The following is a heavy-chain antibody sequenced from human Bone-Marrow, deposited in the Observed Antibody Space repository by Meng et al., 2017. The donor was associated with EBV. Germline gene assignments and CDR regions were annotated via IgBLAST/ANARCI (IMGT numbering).Heavy chain of an antibody. Sequence: NTFKEYGPKLVKPTQTLTLTCSFSGFSLSTDGEGVGWIRQPPGKALEWLALIYWDDDKRYSPSLESRLTITKDTSKNQVVLTMTNMDPVDTATYYCAHRLSSGWYDYWGQGTLVTVSS. J-gene: IGHJ4*02. CDR2: IYWDDDK. D-gene: IGHD6-19*01. CDR3: AHRLSSGWYDY. V-gene: IGHV2-5*02. CDR1: GFSLSTDGEG.